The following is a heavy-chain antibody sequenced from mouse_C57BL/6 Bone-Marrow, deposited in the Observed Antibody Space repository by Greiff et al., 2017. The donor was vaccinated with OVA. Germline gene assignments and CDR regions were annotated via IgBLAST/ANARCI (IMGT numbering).Heavy chain of an antibody. Sequence: VQLQQSGAELARPGASVKLSCKASGYTFTSYGISWVKQRTGQGLEWIGEIYPRSGNTYYNEKFKGKATLTADKSSSTAYMELRRLTSEDSAVYFCAREGDHYYAMDYWGQGTSVTVSS. CDR3: AREGDHYYAMDY. D-gene: IGHD3-3*01. V-gene: IGHV1-81*01. CDR1: GYTFTSYG. CDR2: IYPRSGNT. J-gene: IGHJ4*01.